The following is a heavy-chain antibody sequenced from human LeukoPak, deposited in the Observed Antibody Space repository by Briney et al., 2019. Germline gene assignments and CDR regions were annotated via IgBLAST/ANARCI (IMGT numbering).Heavy chain of an antibody. V-gene: IGHV1-18*01. CDR1: GYAFTSYG. Sequence: ASVKVSCKASGYAFTSYGISWVRQAPGQGLEWMGWISAYNGNTNYAQKFQGRVTMTRDTSISTAYMELSRLRSDDTAVYYCARDLFRFDYWGQGTLVTVSS. J-gene: IGHJ4*02. CDR3: ARDLFRFDY. D-gene: IGHD3-10*02. CDR2: ISAYNGNT.